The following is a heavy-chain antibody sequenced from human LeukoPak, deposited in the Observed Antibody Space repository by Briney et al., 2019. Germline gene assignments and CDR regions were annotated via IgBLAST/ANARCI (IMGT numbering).Heavy chain of an antibody. CDR1: GFTFSRYD. V-gene: IGHV3-13*01. CDR3: ARWGLGKTGAHSYGMDV. Sequence: GGSLRLSCAASGFTFSRYDMHWVRQATGKGLEWVSAIGTAGDTYYPGSVKGRFTISRENAKNSLYLQMNSLRAGDTAVYYCARWGLGKTGAHSYGMDVWGQGTTVTVSS. J-gene: IGHJ6*02. CDR2: IGTAGDT. D-gene: IGHD1-1*01.